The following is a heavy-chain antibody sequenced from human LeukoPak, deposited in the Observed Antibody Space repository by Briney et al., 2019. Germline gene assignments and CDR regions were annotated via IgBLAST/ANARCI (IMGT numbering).Heavy chain of an antibody. J-gene: IGHJ4*02. V-gene: IGHV3-72*01. Sequence: GGSLRLSCAASGFTFSDHYMDWVRQAPGKGLEWVGRTRNKANSYTTEYAASVKGRFTISRDDSKNSLYLQMNSLKTEDTAVHYCARGRYYYGSGSYFGGYYFDYWGQGTLVTVSS. D-gene: IGHD3-10*01. CDR3: ARGRYYYGSGSYFGGYYFDY. CDR2: TRNKANSYTT. CDR1: GFTFSDHY.